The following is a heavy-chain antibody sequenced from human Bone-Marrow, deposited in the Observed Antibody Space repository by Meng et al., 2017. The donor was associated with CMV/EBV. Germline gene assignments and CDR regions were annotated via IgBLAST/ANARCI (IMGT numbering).Heavy chain of an antibody. CDR1: GGSISSSSYY. V-gene: IGHV3-53*01. D-gene: IGHD1-26*01. Sequence: ETLSLTCTVSGGSISSSSYYWGWIRQPPGKGLEWVSVIYSGGSTYYADSVKGRFTISRDNSKNTLYLQMNSLRAEDTAVYYCARVWELLHDAFDIWGQGTMVTVSS. J-gene: IGHJ3*02. CDR2: IYSGGST. CDR3: ARVWELLHDAFDI.